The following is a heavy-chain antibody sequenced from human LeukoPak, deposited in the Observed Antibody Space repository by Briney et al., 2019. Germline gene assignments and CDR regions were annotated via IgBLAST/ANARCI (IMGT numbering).Heavy chain of an antibody. Sequence: GGSLRLSCAASGFTFRNYVIHWVRQAPGKGLEWVAVTSSDLNVKLYADSVKGRFTISRDNSKNTLYLQMNSLRAEDTAVYYCAKGSGRGYSYGLEYWGQGTLVTVSS. V-gene: IGHV3-30*18. CDR3: AKGSGRGYSYGLEY. CDR1: GFTFRNYV. D-gene: IGHD5-18*01. CDR2: TSSDLNVK. J-gene: IGHJ4*02.